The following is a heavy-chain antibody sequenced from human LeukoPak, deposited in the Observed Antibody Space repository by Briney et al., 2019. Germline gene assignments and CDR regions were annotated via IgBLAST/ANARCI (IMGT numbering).Heavy chain of an antibody. CDR1: GCSISSYY. CDR2: IYYSGST. Sequence: SETLSLTCTVSGCSISSYYWSWIRQPPGQGLEWIGYIYYSGSTNYYPSLRSLVIISVDTSKNQFSLKLTSVTAADTAVYFCARETSQKGAHYMDVWGKGTTVTISS. V-gene: IGHV4-59*01. J-gene: IGHJ6*03. CDR3: ARETSQKGAHYMDV. D-gene: IGHD3-16*01.